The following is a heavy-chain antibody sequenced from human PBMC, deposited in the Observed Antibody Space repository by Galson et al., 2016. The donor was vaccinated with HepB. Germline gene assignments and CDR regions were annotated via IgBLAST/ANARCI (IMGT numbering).Heavy chain of an antibody. CDR3: VRRRVNDFWSGYTERARHYFDS. CDR1: GFPFSSYA. J-gene: IGHJ4*02. CDR2: ITIYGGRT. V-gene: IGHV3-64D*06. D-gene: IGHD3-3*01. Sequence: SLRLSCAASGFPFSSYAMYWVRQAPGKGLEFVSAITIYGGRTHYADSVKGRFTISRDDSKNTLDLQMSRLRTEDTAVYYCVRRRVNDFWSGYTERARHYFDSWGQGNLVTVSS.